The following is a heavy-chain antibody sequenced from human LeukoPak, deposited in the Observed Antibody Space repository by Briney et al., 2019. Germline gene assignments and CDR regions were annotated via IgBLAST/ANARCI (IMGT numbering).Heavy chain of an antibody. D-gene: IGHD2-8*01. V-gene: IGHV3-74*01. CDR3: ARDRHQYVDWFDP. CDR1: GFTFSSYW. CDR2: INSDGSST. Sequence: GGSLRLSCAASGFTFSSYWMHWVRQAPGKGLVWVSRINSDGSSTSYADSVKGRFTISRDNAKNTLYLQMNSLRAEDTAVYFCARDRHQYVDWFDPGGQRTLVTVSS. J-gene: IGHJ5*02.